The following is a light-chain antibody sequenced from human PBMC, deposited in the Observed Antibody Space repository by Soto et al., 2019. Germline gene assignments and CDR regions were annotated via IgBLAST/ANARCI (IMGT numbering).Light chain of an antibody. CDR2: EVS. J-gene: IGLJ3*02. CDR1: STDVGGYNY. CDR3: SSYTSSSTWV. Sequence: QSALTQPASVSGSTGQSITISCTGTSTDVGGYNYVSWYQHHPGKAPKLIIFEVSQRPSGASNRFSGSKSGNTASLTISGLQAEDEADYYCSSYTSSSTWVFGGGTKVTVL. V-gene: IGLV2-14*01.